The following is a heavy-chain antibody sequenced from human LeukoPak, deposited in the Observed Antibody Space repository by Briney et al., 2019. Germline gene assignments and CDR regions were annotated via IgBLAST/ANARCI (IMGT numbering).Heavy chain of an antibody. V-gene: IGHV3-23*01. CDR3: AKDWGY. D-gene: IGHD3-16*01. J-gene: IGHJ4*02. CDR2: ISGSGDIT. Sequence: PGGSLRLSCAASGFTFSTPAMTWVRQAPGKGLEWVSGISGSGDITNYADSVRGRFTISRDSSRNTLYLQMNSLRVEDTAIYYCAKDWGYWGQGTLVTVSS. CDR1: GFTFSTPA.